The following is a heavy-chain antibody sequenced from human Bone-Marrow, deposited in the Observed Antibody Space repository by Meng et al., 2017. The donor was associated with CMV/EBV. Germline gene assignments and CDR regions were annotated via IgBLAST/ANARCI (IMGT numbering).Heavy chain of an antibody. V-gene: IGHV4-59*01. CDR2: IYYSGST. D-gene: IGHD3-22*01. CDR1: GVSISSYY. J-gene: IGHJ5*02. Sequence: GSLRLSCTVSGVSISSYYWSWIRQPPGKGLEWIGYIYYSGSTNYNPSLKSRVTISVDTSKNQFSLKLSSVTAADTAVYYCARERPFYYDSSEYRFDPWGQGTLVTASS. CDR3: ARERPFYYDSSEYRFDP.